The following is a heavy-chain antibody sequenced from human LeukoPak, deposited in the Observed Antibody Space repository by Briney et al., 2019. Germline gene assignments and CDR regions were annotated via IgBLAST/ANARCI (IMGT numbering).Heavy chain of an antibody. CDR3: ARVWAYCGGDCYSGAFDI. V-gene: IGHV4-31*03. CDR1: GGSISSSNYY. CDR2: IYYSGST. J-gene: IGHJ3*02. D-gene: IGHD2-21*02. Sequence: SETLSLTCTVSGGSISSSNYYWGWIRQHPGKGLEWIGYIYYSGSTYYNPSLKSRVTISVDTSKNQFSLKLSSVTAADTAVYYCARVWAYCGGDCYSGAFDIWGQGTMVTVSS.